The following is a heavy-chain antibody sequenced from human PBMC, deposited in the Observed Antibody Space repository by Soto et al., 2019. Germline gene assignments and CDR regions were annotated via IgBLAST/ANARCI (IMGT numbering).Heavy chain of an antibody. Sequence: GSLRLSCAASGFTFSTYGMQWVRQAPGKGLEWVAAMSYDGTKQYYVDSVKGRFTISRDNSRNTLFLQLNSLRDEDTAVYYCAKEYGSTWIDHWGQGTPVTVSS. D-gene: IGHD6-13*01. CDR1: GFTFSTYG. CDR3: AKEYGSTWIDH. V-gene: IGHV3-30*18. J-gene: IGHJ4*02. CDR2: MSYDGTKQ.